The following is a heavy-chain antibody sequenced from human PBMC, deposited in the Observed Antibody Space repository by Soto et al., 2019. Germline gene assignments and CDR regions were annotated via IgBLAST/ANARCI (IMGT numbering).Heavy chain of an antibody. CDR2: IYYSGST. J-gene: IGHJ6*02. V-gene: IGHV4-61*01. CDR1: GGSVSSGSYY. D-gene: IGHD2-2*01. CDR3: ARDLVLRMGYCSSTSCYPYYYYGMDV. Sequence: SETLSLTCTVSGGSVSSGSYYWSWIRQPPGKGLEWIGYIYYSGSTNYNPSLKSRVTISVDTSKNQFSLKLSSVTAADTAVYYCARDLVLRMGYCSSTSCYPYYYYGMDVWGQGTTVTV.